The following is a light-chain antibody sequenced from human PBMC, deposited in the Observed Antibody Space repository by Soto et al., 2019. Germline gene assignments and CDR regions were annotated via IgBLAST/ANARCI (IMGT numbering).Light chain of an antibody. CDR3: QQYYSVPWT. V-gene: IGKV4-1*01. Sequence: DIVMTQSPDSLAVSLGERATINCKSSQSVFYSPKNKDYLAWFQQKPGQPPNLLIYWASTRESGVPDRFSGSGSGKDFTLTISSLQSEDVAVYYCQQYYSVPWTFGHGTKVDIK. CDR2: WAS. J-gene: IGKJ1*01. CDR1: QSVFYSPKNKDY.